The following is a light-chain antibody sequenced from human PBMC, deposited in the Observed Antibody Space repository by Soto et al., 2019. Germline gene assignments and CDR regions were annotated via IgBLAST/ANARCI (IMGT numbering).Light chain of an antibody. V-gene: IGKV1-39*01. CDR2: AAS. CDR3: QQTYNTPRT. J-gene: IGKJ2*01. Sequence: DIQMTQSPSSLSASVGDGVTISCRASQSISSYLNWYQQKPGKAPNLLIYAASNLQSGVTSRFSGSGAGTDFPLTISRLQPEDFATYYCQQTYNTPRTFGQGTKLEI. CDR1: QSISSY.